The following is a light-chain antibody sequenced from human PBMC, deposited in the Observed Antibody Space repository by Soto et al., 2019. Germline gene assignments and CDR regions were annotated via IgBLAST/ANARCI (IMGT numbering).Light chain of an antibody. Sequence: AWTERPSASGSPGQSVNISCTGTSGDVGGYDYVSWYQQHPGKTPKLMIYEVTKRPLGVPDRFSGSKSGNTTSLTVSGLQAEDEAEYYCCLYEGSENPYIFRPCIKVTV. J-gene: IGLJ1*01. CDR2: EVT. CDR3: CLYEGSENPYI. V-gene: IGLV2-8*01. CDR1: SGDVGGYDY.